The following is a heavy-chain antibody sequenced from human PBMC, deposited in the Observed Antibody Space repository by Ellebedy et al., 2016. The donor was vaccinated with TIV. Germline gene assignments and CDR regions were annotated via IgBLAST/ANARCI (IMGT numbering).Heavy chain of an antibody. CDR1: GGSISSRDFY. CDR2: IFHTGTT. CDR3: ARLQLWLSNGMDV. V-gene: IGHV4-39*01. D-gene: IGHD1-1*01. J-gene: IGHJ6*02. Sequence: SETLSLTXTVSGGSISSRDFYWAWIRQPPGKGLEWIGTIFHTGTTYYNPSLKSRVKLSVDTSKKQFSLKVRSVTAADTAMYYCARLQLWLSNGMDVWGHGTTVTVSS.